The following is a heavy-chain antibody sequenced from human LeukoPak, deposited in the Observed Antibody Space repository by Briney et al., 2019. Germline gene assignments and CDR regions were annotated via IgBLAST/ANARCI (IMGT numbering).Heavy chain of an antibody. D-gene: IGHD5-12*01. J-gene: IGHJ6*02. CDR1: GFTFSSYA. Sequence: GRSLRLSCAASGFTFSSYAMHWVRQAPGKGLEWVAVISYDGSNKYYADSVKGRFTISRDNSKNTLYLQMNSLRAEGTAVYYCAREGIVATSYYYYYGMDVWGQGTTGTVSS. CDR2: ISYDGSNK. CDR3: AREGIVATSYYYYYGMDV. V-gene: IGHV3-30-3*01.